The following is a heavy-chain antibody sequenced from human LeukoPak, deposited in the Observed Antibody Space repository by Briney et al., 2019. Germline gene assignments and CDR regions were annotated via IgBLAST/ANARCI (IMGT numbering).Heavy chain of an antibody. CDR3: AREQSEMATIKAFDI. CDR1: GFTFSSYA. J-gene: IGHJ3*02. Sequence: GGSLRLSCAASGFTFSSYAMHWVRQAPGKGLEWVAVISYDGSNKYYADSVKGRFTISGDNSKNTLYLQMNSLRAEDTAVYYCAREQSEMATIKAFDIWGQGTMVTVSS. CDR2: ISYDGSNK. V-gene: IGHV3-30-3*01. D-gene: IGHD5-24*01.